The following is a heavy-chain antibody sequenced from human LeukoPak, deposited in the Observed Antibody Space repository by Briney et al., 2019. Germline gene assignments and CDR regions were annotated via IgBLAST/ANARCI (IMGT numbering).Heavy chain of an antibody. CDR2: INPNSGGT. CDR3: ARELPVRYWFDP. V-gene: IGHV1-2*02. Sequence: GASVKVSCKASGYTFTGYYMHWVRQAPGQGLEWMGWINPNSGGTNYAQKLQGRVTMTTDTSTSTAYMELRSLRSDDTAVYYCARELPVRYWFDPWGQGTLVTVSS. CDR1: GYTFTGYY. D-gene: IGHD3-10*01. J-gene: IGHJ5*02.